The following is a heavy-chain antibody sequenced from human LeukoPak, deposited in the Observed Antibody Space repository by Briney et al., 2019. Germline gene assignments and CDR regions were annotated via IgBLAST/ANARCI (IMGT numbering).Heavy chain of an antibody. CDR2: IYYGQTI. J-gene: IGHJ4*02. CDR3: ARHYGP. CDR1: AASISSSSHH. V-gene: IGHV4-39*01. D-gene: IGHD3-10*01. Sequence: SETLSLTCTISAASISSSSHHWGWIRQSPGKGLEWIGSIYYGQTIYYNPSLNSRVTISVVTSKDQLTLQLNSVTAADTAVYYCARHYGPWGQGTLVTVSS.